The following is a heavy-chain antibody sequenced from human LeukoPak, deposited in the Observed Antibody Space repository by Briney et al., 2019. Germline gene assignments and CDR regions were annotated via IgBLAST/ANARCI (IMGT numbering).Heavy chain of an antibody. J-gene: IGHJ4*02. CDR1: GFAFDDYG. CDR3: AKNLVGWVLVDY. D-gene: IGHD1-26*01. V-gene: IGHV3-23*01. Sequence: GGSLRLSCAASGFAFDDYGMSWVRQAPGKGLEWVSAISGSGGSTYYADSVKGRFTISRDNSKNTLYLQMNSLRAEDTAVYYCAKNLVGWVLVDYWGQGTLVTVSS. CDR2: ISGSGGST.